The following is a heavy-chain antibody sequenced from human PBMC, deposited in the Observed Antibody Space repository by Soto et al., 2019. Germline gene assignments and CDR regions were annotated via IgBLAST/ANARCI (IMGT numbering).Heavy chain of an antibody. CDR3: ARDGGDFDY. CDR2: ISHDGNKK. D-gene: IGHD3-16*01. Sequence: QVQLVESGGGVVQPGRSLRLSCATSGFIFSSNGIHWLRQAPGKGLEWLAIISHDGNKKYYADSVKGRFTISRDNSKNTVYLQMDSLRVEDTAVYYCARDGGDFDYWGQGTLVTVSS. J-gene: IGHJ4*02. CDR1: GFIFSSNG. V-gene: IGHV3-33*05.